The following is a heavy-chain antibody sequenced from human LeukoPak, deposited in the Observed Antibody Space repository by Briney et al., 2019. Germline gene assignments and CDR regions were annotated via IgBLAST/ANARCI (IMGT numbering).Heavy chain of an antibody. V-gene: IGHV3-9*03. D-gene: IGHD4-23*01. Sequence: PGGSLRLSCAASGFTFDDYAMHWVRQAPGKGLEWVSGISWNSGSIGYADSVKGRFTISRDNAKNSLYLQMNSLRAEDMALYYCAKDIYGGNSFAWNFDYWGQGTLVTVSS. CDR3: AKDIYGGNSFAWNFDY. CDR1: GFTFDDYA. J-gene: IGHJ4*02. CDR2: ISWNSGSI.